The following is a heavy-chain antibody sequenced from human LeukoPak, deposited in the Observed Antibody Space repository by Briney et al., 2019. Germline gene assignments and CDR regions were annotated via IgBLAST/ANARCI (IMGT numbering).Heavy chain of an antibody. D-gene: IGHD4-17*01. J-gene: IGHJ3*02. CDR1: GFTFSSYE. CDR2: ISSSGSTI. Sequence: GGSLRLSCAASGFTFSSYEMNWVRQAPGKGLEWVSYISSSGSTIYYADSVKGRFTISRDNAKNSLYLQMNSLRAEDTAVYYCARDIGPPPGNYGDYVDAFDIWGHGTMCTVSS. CDR3: ARDIGPPPGNYGDYVDAFDI. V-gene: IGHV3-48*03.